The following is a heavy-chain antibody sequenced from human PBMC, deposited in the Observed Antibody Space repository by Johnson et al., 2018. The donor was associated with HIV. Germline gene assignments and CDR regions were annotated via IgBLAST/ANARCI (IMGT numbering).Heavy chain of an antibody. D-gene: IGHD5-12*01. CDR1: GFTFSSYA. Sequence: QMQLVESGGGVVQPGRSLRLSCAASGFTFSSYAMHWVRQAPGKGLEWVAVISYDGSNKYYADSVKGRFTISRDNAKNSLYLQMSSLRGEDTALYYCAARGYSAYDPMFLDIWGQGTMVTVSS. J-gene: IGHJ3*02. CDR2: ISYDGSNK. CDR3: AARGYSAYDPMFLDI. V-gene: IGHV3-30*04.